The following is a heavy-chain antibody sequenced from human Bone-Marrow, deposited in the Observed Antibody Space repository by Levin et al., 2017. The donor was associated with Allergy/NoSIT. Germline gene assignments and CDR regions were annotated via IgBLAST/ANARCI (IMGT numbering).Heavy chain of an antibody. V-gene: IGHV1-69*06. J-gene: IGHJ3*02. D-gene: IGHD2-2*01. CDR1: GGTFNSHA. CDR3: ARGRVDHLGYCGTTTCPEGFDI. CDR2: IIPVFNKA. Sequence: AASVKVSCKASGGTFNSHAVSWVRQAPGLGLEWVGGIIPVFNKANSAQKFQGRVSITADKSTNTVYMELGTLTSEDTAIYYCARGRVDHLGYCGTTTCPEGFDIWGQGAMVTVSS.